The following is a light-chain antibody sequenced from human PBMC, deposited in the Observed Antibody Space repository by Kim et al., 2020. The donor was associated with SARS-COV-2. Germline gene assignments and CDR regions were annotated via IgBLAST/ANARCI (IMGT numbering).Light chain of an antibody. J-gene: IGKJ2*01. CDR3: QHYDNLPYT. V-gene: IGKV1-33*01. CDR2: DAS. CDR1: QDINNY. Sequence: DFQMTQSPSSLSASVGDRVTITCQASQDINNYLNWYQQKPGKAPKLLIYDASNLEAGVPSRFTGSGSGTDFTFTINSLQPEDIATYYCQHYDNLPYTFGQWTKLEI.